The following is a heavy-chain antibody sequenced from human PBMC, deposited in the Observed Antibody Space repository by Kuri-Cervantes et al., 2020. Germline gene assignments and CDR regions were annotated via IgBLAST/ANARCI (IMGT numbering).Heavy chain of an antibody. CDR3: ARGSIRGHFDY. J-gene: IGHJ4*02. Sequence: SQTLSLTCAVYGGSFSDYSWNWIRQPPGKGLEWIGEINRGGSTNYNPSLKSRVTISVDTSKNQFSLKLSSVTAADTAVYYCARGSIRGHFDYWGQGTLVTVSS. CDR2: INRGGST. CDR1: GGSFSDYS. D-gene: IGHD2-21*01. V-gene: IGHV4-34*01.